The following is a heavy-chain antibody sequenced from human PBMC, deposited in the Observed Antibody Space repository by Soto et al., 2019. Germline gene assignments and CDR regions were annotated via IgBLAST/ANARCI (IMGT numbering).Heavy chain of an antibody. Sequence: EVQLWESGGGSVQPGGSLRLSCAASGFTFSSYAMHWVRRPPGKGLEWVSSISGSGGTAYYADSVKGRFSISRDSLVNTLYLQVNSLRAADTAVYYCAKGRGQNWNFDSWGQGTLVTVSP. CDR3: AKGRGQNWNFDS. CDR1: GFTFSSYA. V-gene: IGHV3-23*01. D-gene: IGHD1-1*01. CDR2: ISGSGGTA. J-gene: IGHJ5*01.